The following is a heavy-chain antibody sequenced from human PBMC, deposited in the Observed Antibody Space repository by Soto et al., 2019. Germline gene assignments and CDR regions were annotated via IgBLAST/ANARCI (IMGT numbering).Heavy chain of an antibody. CDR2: IYYSGST. D-gene: IGHD6-13*01. CDR3: ARAESGYSSSWYGGHYYYYMDV. CDR1: GGAISSYY. J-gene: IGHJ6*03. V-gene: IGHV4-59*08. Sequence: QVQLQESGPGLVKPSETLSLTCTVSGGAISSYYWSWIRQPPGKGLEWIGYIYYSGSTNYNPSLRIRVTISVDTSKNQFSLKLSSVTAADTAVYYCARAESGYSSSWYGGHYYYYMDVWGKGTTVTVSS.